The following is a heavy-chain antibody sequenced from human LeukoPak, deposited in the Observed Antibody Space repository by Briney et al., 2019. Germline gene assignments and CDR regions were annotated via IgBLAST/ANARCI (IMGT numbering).Heavy chain of an antibody. V-gene: IGHV1-2*02. CDR2: INPNSGAT. CDR1: GYTFSGNL. Sequence: ASVKVSCKASGYTFSGNLNSCLARAPGQGLEWMGWINPNSGATNYAQKFQGRVTMTSETPVSTDYNEMSTLKSADTAVYCCASGGYKLHYWGQRTLFTVSS. D-gene: IGHD5-18*01. CDR3: ASGGYKLHY. J-gene: IGHJ4*02.